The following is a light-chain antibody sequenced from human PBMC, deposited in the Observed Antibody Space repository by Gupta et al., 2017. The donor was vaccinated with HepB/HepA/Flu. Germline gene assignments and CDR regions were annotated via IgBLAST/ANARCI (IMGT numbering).Light chain of an antibody. V-gene: IGKV3-20*01. CDR3: QQYGGSPRT. CDR2: GAS. J-gene: IGKJ1*01. CDR1: QSISNNY. Sequence: ELVLTQSPGTLSLSPGERATLSCRASQSISNNYLAWYQQKPGQAPRLLIYGASSRATGIPDRFSGSGSGTDFTLTISRLETEDFAVYYCQQYGGSPRTLGKGTKVEIK.